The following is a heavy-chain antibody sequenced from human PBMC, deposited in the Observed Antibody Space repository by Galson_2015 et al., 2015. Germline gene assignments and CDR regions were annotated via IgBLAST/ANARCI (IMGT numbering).Heavy chain of an antibody. CDR3: AKAPHVNIVATPPDY. J-gene: IGHJ4*02. V-gene: IGHV3-23*01. D-gene: IGHD5-12*01. CDR2: SDSGGST. Sequence: SLRLSCAASGFTFSSYAMSWVRQAPGKGLEWASASDSGGSTYYADSVKGRFTISRDNSKNTLYLQMNSLRAEDTAVFYCAKAPHVNIVATPPDYWGQGTLVTVSS. CDR1: GFTFSSYA.